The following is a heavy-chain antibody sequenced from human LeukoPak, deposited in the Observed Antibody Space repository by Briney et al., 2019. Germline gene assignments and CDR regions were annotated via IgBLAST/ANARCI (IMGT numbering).Heavy chain of an antibody. Sequence: GGSLRLSCAASGFTFSSYSMNWVRQAPGKGLEWVSSISSSSSYIYYADSVKGRFTISRDNAKNSLYLQMNSLRAEDTAVYYCARESRVFPIFGVVGDAFDIWGQGTMVTVSS. CDR3: ARESRVFPIFGVVGDAFDI. V-gene: IGHV3-21*01. D-gene: IGHD3-3*01. CDR1: GFTFSSYS. CDR2: ISSSSSYI. J-gene: IGHJ3*02.